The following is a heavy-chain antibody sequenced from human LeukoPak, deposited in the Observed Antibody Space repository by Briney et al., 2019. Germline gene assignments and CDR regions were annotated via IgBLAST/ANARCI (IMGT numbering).Heavy chain of an antibody. CDR3: ARDHPGPGIGY. CDR2: INPNSGGT. CDR1: GYTFTGYY. J-gene: IGHJ4*02. D-gene: IGHD3-10*01. V-gene: IGHV1-2*02. Sequence: ASVKVSCKASGYTFTGYYMHWVRQAPGQGLEWMGWINPNSGGTNYAQKFQGRVTMTRDTSISTAYTALSRLRSDDTAVSYFARDHPGPGIGYWGQGTLVTVST.